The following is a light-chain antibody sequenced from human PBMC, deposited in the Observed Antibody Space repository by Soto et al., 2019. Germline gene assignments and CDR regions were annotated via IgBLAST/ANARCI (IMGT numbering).Light chain of an antibody. CDR2: KAS. J-gene: IGKJ4*01. Sequence: DIQMTQSPSTLSASVGDRVTITCRASQSISSWLAWYQQKPGKAPKLLIYKASSLESGVPSRFSGSGSGTEFTLTISSLQPDDLATYYCQQYNSYPLFGGGTKVEIK. CDR3: QQYNSYPL. V-gene: IGKV1-5*03. CDR1: QSISSW.